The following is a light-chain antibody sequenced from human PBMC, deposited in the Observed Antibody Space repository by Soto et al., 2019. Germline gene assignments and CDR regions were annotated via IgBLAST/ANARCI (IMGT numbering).Light chain of an antibody. J-gene: IGKJ1*01. CDR3: QHYNSYSEA. Sequence: DIHMTQSPSTLSGSVGDRFTNMCRASQTISSWLDWYQQKPGKAPKLLIYKASNLKSGVPSRFSGSGSGTEFTLTISSLQPDDFATYYCQHYNSYSEAFGQGTKVDIK. CDR2: KAS. CDR1: QTISSW. V-gene: IGKV1-5*03.